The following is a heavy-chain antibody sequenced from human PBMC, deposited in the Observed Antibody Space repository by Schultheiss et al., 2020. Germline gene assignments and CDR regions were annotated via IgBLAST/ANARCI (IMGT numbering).Heavy chain of an antibody. CDR1: GGSFSDYY. D-gene: IGHD3-10*01. J-gene: IGHJ4*02. CDR3: ARERAMVRGDAFDY. CDR2: INHSGST. Sequence: SETLSLTCAVYGGSFSDYYWSWIRQPPGKGLEWIGEINHSGSTNYNPSLKSRVTISVDTSKNQFSLKLSSVTAADTAVYYCARERAMVRGDAFDYWGQGTLVTVSS. V-gene: IGHV4-34*01.